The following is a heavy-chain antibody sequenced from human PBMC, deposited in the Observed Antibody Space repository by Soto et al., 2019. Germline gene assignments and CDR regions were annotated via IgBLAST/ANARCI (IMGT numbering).Heavy chain of an antibody. CDR1: GGTFSSYA. Sequence: SVKVSCKASGGTFSSYAISWVRQAPGQGLEWMGGIIPIFGDTKYSQKFQGRVTITRDSSASTAYMELSSLTSEDTAVYYCARDRDTYGYGLFDYWGRGTLVTVSS. CDR3: ARDRDTYGYGLFDY. J-gene: IGHJ4*02. V-gene: IGHV1-69*05. CDR2: IIPIFGDT. D-gene: IGHD5-18*01.